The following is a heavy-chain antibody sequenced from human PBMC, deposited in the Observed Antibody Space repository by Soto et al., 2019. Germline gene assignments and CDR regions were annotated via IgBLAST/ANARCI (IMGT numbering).Heavy chain of an antibody. CDR2: ISYDGSNK. V-gene: IGHV3-30-3*01. CDR1: GFTFSSYA. D-gene: IGHD3-22*01. J-gene: IGHJ3*01. Sequence: GGSLSLSCAASGFTFSSYAMHWVRQAPGKGLEWVAVISYDGSNKYYADSVKGRFTISRDNSKNSLYLQMNSLRAEDTAVYYCARDQLYYNDISGRPLNAFDVWGQGTMVTVSS. CDR3: ARDQLYYNDISGRPLNAFDV.